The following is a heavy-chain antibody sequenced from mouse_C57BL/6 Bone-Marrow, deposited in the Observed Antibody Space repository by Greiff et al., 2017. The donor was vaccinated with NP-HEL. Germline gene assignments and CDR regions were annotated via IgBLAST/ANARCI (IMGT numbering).Heavy chain of an antibody. CDR3: ARQVSVVPYYFDY. J-gene: IGHJ2*01. V-gene: IGHV1-72*01. CDR1: GYTFTSYW. D-gene: IGHD1-1*01. CDR2: IDPNSGGT. Sequence: VKLQQPGAELVKPGASVKLSCKASGYTFTSYWMHWVKQRPGRGLEWIGRIDPNSGGTKYNEKFKSKATLTVDKPSSTAYMQLSSLTSEDSAVYYCARQVSVVPYYFDYWGQGTTLTVSS.